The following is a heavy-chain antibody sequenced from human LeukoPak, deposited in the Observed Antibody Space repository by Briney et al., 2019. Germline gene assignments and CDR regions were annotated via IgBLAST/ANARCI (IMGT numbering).Heavy chain of an antibody. D-gene: IGHD3-10*02. V-gene: IGHV3-7*01. CDR1: GFTFSRYW. J-gene: IGHJ6*03. Sequence: GGSLRLSCAVSGFTFSRYWMSLVRQAPGKGLEWVANINQDGSVKYYVDSVKGRFTISRDSAKNSLYLQMNSLRAEDTAVYYCTRDSQDSYVYYMVVWGKGTTVTVSS. CDR2: INQDGSVK. CDR3: TRDSQDSYVYYMVV.